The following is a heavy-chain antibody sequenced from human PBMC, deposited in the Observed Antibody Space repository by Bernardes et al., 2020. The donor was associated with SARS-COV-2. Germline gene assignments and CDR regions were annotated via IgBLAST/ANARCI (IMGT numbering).Heavy chain of an antibody. D-gene: IGHD3-22*01. Sequence: ASVKVSCKASGYTFTGYYMHWVRQAPGQGLEWMGWINPNSGGTNYAQKFQGRVTMTRDTSISTAYMELSRLRSDDTAVYYCARDGTMLVVGSGMDVWGQGTTVTVSS. CDR3: ARDGTMLVVGSGMDV. V-gene: IGHV1-2*02. J-gene: IGHJ6*02. CDR1: GYTFTGYY. CDR2: INPNSGGT.